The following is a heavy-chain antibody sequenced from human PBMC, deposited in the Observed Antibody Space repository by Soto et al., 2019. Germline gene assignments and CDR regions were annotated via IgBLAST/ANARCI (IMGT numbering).Heavy chain of an antibody. J-gene: IGHJ4*01. CDR3: ASSENRYSFDD. Sequence: TLSLTGSVAGCPMSSGGYSLSWIRQPPGKGLEWIGYIYHSGSTYYNPSLKSRVTISVDRSKNQFSLKLSSVTAADTAVYYCASSENRYSFDDWARGSLGTVSS. CDR2: IYHSGST. CDR1: GCPMSSGGYS. V-gene: IGHV4-30-2*01.